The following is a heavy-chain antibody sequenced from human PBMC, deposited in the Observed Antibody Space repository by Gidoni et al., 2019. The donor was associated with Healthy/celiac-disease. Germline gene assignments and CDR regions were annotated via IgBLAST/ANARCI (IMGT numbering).Heavy chain of an antibody. V-gene: IGHV3-23*01. Sequence: EVQLLESGGGLVQPGGSLRLSCAASGFTFRSYAMGWVRQAPGKGLEWVSAISGNGGSTYYADSVKGRFTISRDNSKNTLYLQMNSLRAEDTAVYYCAKGGVAGRAEYFQHWGQGTLVTVSS. J-gene: IGHJ1*01. D-gene: IGHD6-19*01. CDR1: GFTFRSYA. CDR3: AKGGVAGRAEYFQH. CDR2: ISGNGGST.